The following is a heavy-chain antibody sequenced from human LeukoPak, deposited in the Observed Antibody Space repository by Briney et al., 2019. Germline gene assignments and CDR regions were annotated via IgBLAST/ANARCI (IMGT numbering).Heavy chain of an antibody. Sequence: PAETLSLTCTVSGVSISSYYWSWVRQPPGKGLEWVGYIYYSGSTNYNASRKRRVTMSVETSKNQFALKLNSVTAADTAIYYCARDVAARPGFDYWGQGTLVTVSS. D-gene: IGHD6-6*01. V-gene: IGHV4-59*12. CDR1: GVSISSYY. CDR3: ARDVAARPGFDY. CDR2: IYYSGST. J-gene: IGHJ4*02.